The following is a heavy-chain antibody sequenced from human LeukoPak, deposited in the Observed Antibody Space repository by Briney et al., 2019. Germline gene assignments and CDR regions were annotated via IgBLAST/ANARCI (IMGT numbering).Heavy chain of an antibody. J-gene: IGHJ5*02. CDR1: GFTFSSYW. Sequence: GGSLRLSCAASGFTFSSYWMSWVRQAPGKGLEWVANIKQDGSEKYYVDSVKGRFTISRDNAKNSLYLQMNSLRAEDTAVYYCARDTQSSSSWFNWFDPWGQGTLVTVSS. D-gene: IGHD6-13*01. V-gene: IGHV3-7*01. CDR3: ARDTQSSSSWFNWFDP. CDR2: IKQDGSEK.